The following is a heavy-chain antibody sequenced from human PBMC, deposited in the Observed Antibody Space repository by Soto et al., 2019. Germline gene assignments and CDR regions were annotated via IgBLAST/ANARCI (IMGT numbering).Heavy chain of an antibody. J-gene: IGHJ6*02. CDR2: IYYSGST. D-gene: IGHD3-3*01. CDR1: GGSISSSSYY. V-gene: IGHV4-39*02. CDR3: ARDRSTYYDFWSGYYQGYYYGMDV. Sequence: SETLSLTCTVSGGSISSSSYYWGWIRQPPGKGLEWIGSIYYSGSTYYNPSLKSRVTISVDTSKNQFSLKLSSVTAADTAVYYCARDRSTYYDFWSGYYQGYYYGMDVWGQGTTVTVSS.